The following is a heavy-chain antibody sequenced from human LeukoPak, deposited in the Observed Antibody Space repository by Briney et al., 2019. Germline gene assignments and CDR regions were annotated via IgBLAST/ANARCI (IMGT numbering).Heavy chain of an antibody. J-gene: IGHJ4*02. CDR3: MTAAGYNFGQY. CDR1: GGTFSSYA. V-gene: IGHV1-69*13. CDR2: IIPIFGTA. Sequence: GASVKVSCKASGGTFSSYAISWVRQAPGQGLEWMGGIIPIFGTANYAQKFQGRVTITADESTSTAYMELSSLRSEDTAIYYCMTAAGYNFGQYWGQGTLVTVSS. D-gene: IGHD5-18*01.